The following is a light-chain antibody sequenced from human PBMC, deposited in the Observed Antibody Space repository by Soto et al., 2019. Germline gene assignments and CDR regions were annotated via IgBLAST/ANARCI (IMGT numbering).Light chain of an antibody. CDR2: GAS. V-gene: IGKV3-20*01. CDR1: QTVSITY. CDR3: QQYGSSPLIS. Sequence: EIVLTQSPGTLSLSPGEIATLLCRASQTVSITYLTWYQQKPGQAPRLLIFGASKRATGIPDRFSGSGSGRDFTLTISGLEPEDFAVYYCQQYGSSPLISFGQGTRLEIK. J-gene: IGKJ5*01.